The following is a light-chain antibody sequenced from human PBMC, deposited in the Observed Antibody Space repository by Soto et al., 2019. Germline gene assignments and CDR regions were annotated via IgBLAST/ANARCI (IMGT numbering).Light chain of an antibody. J-gene: IGKJ1*01. V-gene: IGKV3-20*01. CDR2: GAS. Sequence: EVVLTQSPGTLSLSPGERATLACRASKSVSKYVAWYQQKSGQPPRLLIYGASSRASGIPDRFSGSGSGTDFTLTISRVEPEDFALYYCQQYGSSLTFGLGTKVEIK. CDR1: KSVSKY. CDR3: QQYGSSLT.